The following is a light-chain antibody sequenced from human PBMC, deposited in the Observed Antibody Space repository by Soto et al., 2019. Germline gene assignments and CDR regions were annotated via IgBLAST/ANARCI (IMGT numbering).Light chain of an antibody. CDR1: QSIRTY. V-gene: IGKV1-39*01. Sequence: DIQMTQSPSSLSASVGDIVIITCRASQSIRTYLNWYQHKPGKVPTLLIYAASSLQSGVPSRFSGSGSVTEFTLTITSLQAEDFATYYCEQSGDTPPWTYGQGTKVEIK. CDR3: EQSGDTPPWT. J-gene: IGKJ1*01. CDR2: AAS.